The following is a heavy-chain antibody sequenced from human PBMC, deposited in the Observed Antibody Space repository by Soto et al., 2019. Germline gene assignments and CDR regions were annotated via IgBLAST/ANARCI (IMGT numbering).Heavy chain of an antibody. CDR2: INHSGST. V-gene: IGHV4-34*01. D-gene: IGHD3-3*01. CDR3: ARQKEVLRFLEWLLAGLDV. CDR1: GGSLSGYY. Sequence: SETLSLTCAVSGGSLSGYYWTWIRQPPGKGLEWIGEINHSGSTSCNPSLKSRVTISIETSKNQFSLNLSSVTAADTAVYYCARQKEVLRFLEWLLAGLDVWGHGTTVTVSS. J-gene: IGHJ6*02.